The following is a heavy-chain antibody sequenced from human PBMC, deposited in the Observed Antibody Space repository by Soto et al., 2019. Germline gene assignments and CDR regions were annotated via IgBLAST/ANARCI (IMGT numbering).Heavy chain of an antibody. J-gene: IGHJ4*02. D-gene: IGHD3-3*01. CDR1: GFSFGDYY. CDR2: ISHNSDSF. Sequence: QVQLVESGGGLVKPGESLRVSCTASGFSFGDYYMSWIRQAPGKGLEWISYISHNSDSFYYADSVKGRFTVSRDNSKNSLFLQMDNLRAEDTAVYYCAREDLWTTGTCLLLRRKTNYFDYWGPGTQVTVSS. CDR3: AREDLWTTGTCLLLRRKTNYFDY. V-gene: IGHV3-11*01.